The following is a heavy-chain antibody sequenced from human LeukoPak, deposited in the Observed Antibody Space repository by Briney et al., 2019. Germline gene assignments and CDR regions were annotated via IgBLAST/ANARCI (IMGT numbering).Heavy chain of an antibody. Sequence: SVKVSCKASGGTFSSYAISWVRQAPGQGLEWMGGIIPIFGTANYAQKFQGRVTITADESTSTAYMELSSLRSEDTAVYYCAREGDYDDSSDYYYFDYWGQGTLVTVSS. J-gene: IGHJ4*02. CDR2: IIPIFGTA. CDR1: GGTFSSYA. V-gene: IGHV1-69*13. D-gene: IGHD3-22*01. CDR3: AREGDYDDSSDYYYFDY.